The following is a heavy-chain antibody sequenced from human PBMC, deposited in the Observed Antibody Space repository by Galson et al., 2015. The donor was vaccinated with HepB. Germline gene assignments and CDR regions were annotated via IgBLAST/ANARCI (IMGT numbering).Heavy chain of an antibody. CDR3: AKDTSDRSGSFDY. CDR1: GFTFDDYA. V-gene: IGHV3-9*01. J-gene: IGHJ4*02. Sequence: SLRLSCAASGFTFDDYAMHWVRQAPGKGLEWVSGISWNRGSIGYADSVKGRFTISGDNAKNSLYLQMNSLRAEDTALYYCAKDTSDRSGSFDYWGQGTLVTVSS. CDR2: ISWNRGSI. D-gene: IGHD3-22*01.